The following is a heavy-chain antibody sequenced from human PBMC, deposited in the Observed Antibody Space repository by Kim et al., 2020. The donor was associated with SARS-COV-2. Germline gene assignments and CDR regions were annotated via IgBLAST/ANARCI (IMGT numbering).Heavy chain of an antibody. Sequence: ASVKVSCKASGYTFTGYYMHWVRQAPGQGLEWMGWINPNSGGTNYAQKFQGRVTMTRDTSISTAYMELSRLRSDDTAVYYCARDGGAARPLSYGMDVWGQGTTVTVSS. J-gene: IGHJ6*02. D-gene: IGHD6-6*01. CDR2: INPNSGGT. CDR1: GYTFTGYY. V-gene: IGHV1-2*02. CDR3: ARDGGAARPLSYGMDV.